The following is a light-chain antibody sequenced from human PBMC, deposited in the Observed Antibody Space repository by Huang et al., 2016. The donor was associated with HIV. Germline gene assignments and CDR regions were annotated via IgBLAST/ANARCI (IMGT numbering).Light chain of an antibody. Sequence: DIHMTQSPSSLSSSVGDRVTITCRASQDIRYYLAWYQQKPGTAPKLLISAASTVQSGVPSRFSGSGSGTDFTLTIGSLQPEDVATYYCQKYNSAPYTFGQGTKLEIK. CDR3: QKYNSAPYT. CDR2: AAS. CDR1: QDIRYY. J-gene: IGKJ2*01. V-gene: IGKV1-27*01.